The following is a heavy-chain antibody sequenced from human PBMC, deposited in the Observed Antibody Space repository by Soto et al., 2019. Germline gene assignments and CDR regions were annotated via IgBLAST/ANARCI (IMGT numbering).Heavy chain of an antibody. CDR1: GFSFTTCA. CDR3: AKDDRYTWGNYYYGMDV. D-gene: IGHD1-20*01. V-gene: IGHV1-3*01. J-gene: IGHJ6*02. Sequence: QVQLVQSGAEVKKPGASVMLSCKASGFSFTTCAVHWVRQAPGQRLEWMGWISAGNGDTKYSQRFQGRVTITRDTSASTAYLELSSLRSEDTAVYYCAKDDRYTWGNYYYGMDVWGRGTTVTVSS. CDR2: ISAGNGDT.